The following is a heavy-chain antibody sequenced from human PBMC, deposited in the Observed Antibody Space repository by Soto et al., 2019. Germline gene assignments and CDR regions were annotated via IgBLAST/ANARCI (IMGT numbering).Heavy chain of an antibody. CDR2: IYWNDDK. D-gene: IGHD3-16*01. V-gene: IGHV2-5*01. J-gene: IGHJ6*04. CDR3: AHRRVSLGVGTYYGMDV. Sequence: SGPTLVNPTQTLTLTCTFSGFSLSTSGVGVGWIRQPPGKALEWLALIYWNDDKRYSPSLKSRLTITKDTSKNQVVLTMTNMDPVDTATYYCAHRRVSLGVGTYYGMDVWGKGTTVTVPS. CDR1: GFSLSTSGVG.